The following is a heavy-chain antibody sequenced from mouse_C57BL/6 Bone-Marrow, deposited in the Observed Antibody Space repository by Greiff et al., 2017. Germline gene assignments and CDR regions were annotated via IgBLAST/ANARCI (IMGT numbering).Heavy chain of an antibody. Sequence: QVQLQQSGAELARPGASVKLSCKASDYTFTSYGISWVKQRTGQGLEWIGEIYPRSGNTYYNEKFKGKATLTADKSSSTAYMELRSLTSEDSAVYFCARGYYYGSRDYFDYWGQGTTLTVSS. J-gene: IGHJ2*01. V-gene: IGHV1-81*01. CDR1: DYTFTSYG. CDR3: ARGYYYGSRDYFDY. CDR2: IYPRSGNT. D-gene: IGHD1-1*01.